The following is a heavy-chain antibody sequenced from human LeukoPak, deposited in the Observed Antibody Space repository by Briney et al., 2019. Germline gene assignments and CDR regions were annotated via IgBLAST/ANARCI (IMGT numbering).Heavy chain of an antibody. CDR3: ARAWGPSGSYLDYFDY. J-gene: IGHJ4*02. V-gene: IGHV4-59*01. Sequence: PSETLSLTCTVSGGSISSYYWSWIRQPPGKGLEWIVYIYYSGSTNYNPSLKSRVTISVDTSKNQFSLKLSSVTAADTAVYYCARAWGPSGSYLDYFDYWGQGTLVTVSS. CDR2: IYYSGST. CDR1: GGSISSYY. D-gene: IGHD1-26*01.